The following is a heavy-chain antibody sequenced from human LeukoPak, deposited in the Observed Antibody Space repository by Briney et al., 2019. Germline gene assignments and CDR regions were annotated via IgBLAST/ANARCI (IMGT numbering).Heavy chain of an antibody. CDR3: ARDGGDGYTAYYFDY. Sequence: ASVKVSFKTSGYTFTDYDIHWVRQAPGQGLEGMGGINPDSGGTRYAQKFQGRVTMTRDTSISTAYMELSRLRFDDTAVYYCARDGGDGYTAYYFDYWGQGSLVTVSS. V-gene: IGHV1-2*02. J-gene: IGHJ4*02. CDR2: INPDSGGT. CDR1: GYTFTDYD. D-gene: IGHD5-24*01.